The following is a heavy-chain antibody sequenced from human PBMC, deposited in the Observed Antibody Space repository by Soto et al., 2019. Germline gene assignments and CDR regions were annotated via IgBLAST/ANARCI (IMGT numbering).Heavy chain of an antibody. D-gene: IGHD4-17*01. CDR3: AKGWRSAVTTSEGAFDI. CDR1: GFTFSSYA. V-gene: IGHV3-23*01. CDR2: ISGSGGST. J-gene: IGHJ3*02. Sequence: EVQLLESGGNSVQPGGSLRLSCTASGFTFSSYAMSWVRQAPGKGLEWVSSISGSGGSTYYADSVKGRFTISRDNSKNTLYLQMNSLRAEDTAVYYCAKGWRSAVTTSEGAFDIWGQGTMVTVSS.